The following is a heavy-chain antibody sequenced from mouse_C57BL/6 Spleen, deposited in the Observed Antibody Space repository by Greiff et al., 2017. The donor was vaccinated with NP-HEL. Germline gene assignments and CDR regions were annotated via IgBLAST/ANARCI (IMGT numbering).Heavy chain of an antibody. Sequence: QVQLKQPGAELVKPGASVKLSCKASGYTFTSYWMHWVKQRPGQGLEWIGMIHPNSGSTNYNEKFKSKATLTVDKSSSTAYMQLSSLTSEDSAVYYCARYYYGNRYAIDCWGQGTSVTVSS. CDR1: GYTFTSYW. CDR3: ARYYYGNRYAIDC. CDR2: IHPNSGST. V-gene: IGHV1-64*01. J-gene: IGHJ4*01. D-gene: IGHD1-1*01.